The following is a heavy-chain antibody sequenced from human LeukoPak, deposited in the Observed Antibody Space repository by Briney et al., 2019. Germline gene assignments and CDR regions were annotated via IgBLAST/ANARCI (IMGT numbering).Heavy chain of an antibody. V-gene: IGHV4-4*07. CDR2: ISTSGST. CDR1: GGSISSYY. J-gene: IGHJ4*02. CDR3: ARGRYDYVWGSYRTFDY. D-gene: IGHD3-16*02. Sequence: SETLSLTCTVSGGSISSYYWSWIRQPAGKGLQWIGRISTSGSTNYNPSLKSRVTMSVDTSKNQFSLKLSSVTAADTAVYYCARGRYDYVWGSYRTFDYWGQGTLVTVSS.